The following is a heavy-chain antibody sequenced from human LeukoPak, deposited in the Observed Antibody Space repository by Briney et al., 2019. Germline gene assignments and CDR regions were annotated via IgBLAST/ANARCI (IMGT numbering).Heavy chain of an antibody. V-gene: IGHV4-39*01. CDR1: GGSISSSRYS. J-gene: IGHJ5*02. CDR3: ARGGRFLEWLKSPFDP. Sequence: SETLSLTCTVSGGSISSSRYSWGWIRQPPGKGLEWIGSIYYSGSTYYNPSLKSRVTISVDTSKNQFSLKLSSVTAADTAVYYCARGGRFLEWLKSPFDPWGQGTLVTVSS. D-gene: IGHD3-3*01. CDR2: IYYSGST.